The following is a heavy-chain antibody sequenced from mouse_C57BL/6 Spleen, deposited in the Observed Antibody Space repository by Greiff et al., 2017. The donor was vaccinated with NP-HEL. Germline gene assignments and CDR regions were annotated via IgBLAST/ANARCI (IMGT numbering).Heavy chain of an antibody. V-gene: IGHV14-4*01. CDR2: IDPENGDT. Sequence: VQLQQSGAELVRPGASVKLSCTASGFNIKDDYMHWVKQRPEQGLEWIGWIDPENGDTEYASKFQGKATITAETSSNTAYLQLSSLTSEDTAVYYCTTLSYAHRDFDVWGKGTTVTVSS. CDR3: TTLSYAHRDFDV. J-gene: IGHJ1*03. D-gene: IGHD2-10*02. CDR1: GFNIKDDY.